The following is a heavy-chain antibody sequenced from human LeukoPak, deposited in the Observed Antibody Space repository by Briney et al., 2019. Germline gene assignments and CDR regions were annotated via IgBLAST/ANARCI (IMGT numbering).Heavy chain of an antibody. J-gene: IGHJ4*02. CDR3: ARPHPRIAVAGTDY. CDR2: ISYDGSNK. CDR1: GFTFSSYA. D-gene: IGHD6-19*01. Sequence: GGSLRLSCAASGFTFSSYAMRWVRQAPGKGLEWVAVISYDGSNKYYADSVKGRFTISRDNSKNTLYLQMNSLRAEDTAVYYCARPHPRIAVAGTDYWGQGTLVTVSS. V-gene: IGHV3-30*04.